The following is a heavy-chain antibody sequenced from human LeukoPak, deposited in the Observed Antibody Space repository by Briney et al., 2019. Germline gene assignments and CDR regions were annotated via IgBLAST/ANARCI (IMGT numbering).Heavy chain of an antibody. CDR3: AKGGLFGVVGY. Sequence: GGSLRLSCAASGFTFSSYGMHWVRQAPGKGLEWVSAISGSGGSTYYADSVKGRFTISRDNSKNTLYLQMNSLRAEDTAVYYCAKGGLFGVVGYWGQGTLVTVSS. D-gene: IGHD3-3*01. CDR2: ISGSGGST. CDR1: GFTFSSYG. V-gene: IGHV3-23*01. J-gene: IGHJ4*02.